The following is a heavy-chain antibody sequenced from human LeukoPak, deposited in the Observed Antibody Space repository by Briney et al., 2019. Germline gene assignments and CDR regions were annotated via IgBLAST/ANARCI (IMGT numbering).Heavy chain of an antibody. Sequence: LAGGSLRLSCAASGFTFSSYGMSWVRQAPGKGLEWVSAISGSGGSTYYADSVKGRFTISRDNSKNTLYLQMNSLRAEDTAVYYCASNNRYSGSRQRYFDYWGQGTLVTVSS. D-gene: IGHD1-26*01. CDR3: ASNNRYSGSRQRYFDY. CDR2: ISGSGGST. J-gene: IGHJ4*02. V-gene: IGHV3-23*01. CDR1: GFTFSSYG.